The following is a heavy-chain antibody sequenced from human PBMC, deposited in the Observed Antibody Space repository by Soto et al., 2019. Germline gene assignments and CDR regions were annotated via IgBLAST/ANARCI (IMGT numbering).Heavy chain of an antibody. V-gene: IGHV1-46*01. CDR1: GYTFTSYY. CDR3: ARVRNSPIRYFDY. D-gene: IGHD1-1*01. J-gene: IGHJ4*02. CDR2: INPSGGST. Sequence: ASVKVSCKASGYTFTSYYMHWVRQAPGQGLEWLGIINPSGGSTSYAQKFRGRVTMTRDTSTSTVYMELSSLRSEDTAVYYCARVRNSPIRYFDYWGQGTLVTVSS.